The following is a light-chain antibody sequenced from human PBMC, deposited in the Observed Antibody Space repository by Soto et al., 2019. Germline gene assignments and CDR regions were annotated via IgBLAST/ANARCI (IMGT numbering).Light chain of an antibody. CDR3: MQALQVPFP. J-gene: IGKJ3*01. Sequence: DIVMTQSRLSVHVTPGEPAFISCRSSQKPLHSNRDNYLQWYLQKPGHSPQLLIYLGSTRASGVPDRFSGSGSGTYFTLRINTVEAEDVGVYYCMQALQVPFPFGPGTKVDIK. CDR2: LGS. CDR1: QKPLHSNRDNY. V-gene: IGKV2-28*01.